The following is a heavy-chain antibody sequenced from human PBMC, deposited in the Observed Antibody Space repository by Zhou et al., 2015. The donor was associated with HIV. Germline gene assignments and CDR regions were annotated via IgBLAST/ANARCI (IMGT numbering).Heavy chain of an antibody. CDR1: GGTFSSYT. CDR3: YLFLPGGSSGYGMDV. V-gene: IGHV1-69*02. CDR2: IIPILGIA. Sequence: QVQLVQSGAEVKKPGSSVKVSCKASGGTFSSYTISWVRQAPGQGLEWMGRIIPILGIANYAQKFQGRVTITADKSTSTAYMELSSLRSEDTAVYYCYLFLPGGSSGYGMDVWGQGTTVTVSS. J-gene: IGHJ6*02. D-gene: IGHD6-6*01.